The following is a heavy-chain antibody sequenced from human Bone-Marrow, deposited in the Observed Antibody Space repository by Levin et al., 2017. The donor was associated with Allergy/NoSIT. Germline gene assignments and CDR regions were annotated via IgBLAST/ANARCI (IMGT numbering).Heavy chain of an antibody. CDR3: ARDVLGYCSSTSCYGDAFDI. CDR2: ISAYNGNT. D-gene: IGHD2-2*01. V-gene: IGHV1-18*01. J-gene: IGHJ3*02. CDR1: GYTFTSYG. Sequence: ASVKVSCKASGYTFTSYGISWVRQAPGQGLEWMGWISAYNGNTNYAQKLQGRVTMTTDTSTSTAYMELRSLRSDDTAVYYCARDVLGYCSSTSCYGDAFDIWGQGTMVTVSS.